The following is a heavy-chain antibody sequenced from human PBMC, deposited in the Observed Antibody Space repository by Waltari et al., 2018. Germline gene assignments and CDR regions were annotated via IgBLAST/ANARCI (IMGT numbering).Heavy chain of an antibody. Sequence: EVQLVESGGGLVQPGGSLRLSCAASGFTFRSSWMHWVRQAPGKGLVWVSRINSDGSSTSYADSVKGRFTISRDNAKNTLYLQMNSLRAEDTAVYYCARGLPYYYDSSGYYFQPDYWGQGTLVTVSS. J-gene: IGHJ4*02. V-gene: IGHV3-74*01. D-gene: IGHD3-22*01. CDR2: INSDGSST. CDR1: GFTFRSSW. CDR3: ARGLPYYYDSSGYYFQPDY.